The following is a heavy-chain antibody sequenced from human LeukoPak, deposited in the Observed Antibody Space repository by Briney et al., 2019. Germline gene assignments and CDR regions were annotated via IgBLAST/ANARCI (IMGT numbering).Heavy chain of an antibody. CDR1: GDSISSVSYY. Sequence: SETLSLTCTVSGDSISSVSYYWSWIRQPPGKGLEWIGEINHSGSTNYNPSLKSRVTISVDTSKNQFSLKLSSVTAADTAVYYCARGRSWPPKNGGRRNWFDPWGQGTLVIVSS. CDR2: INHSGST. V-gene: IGHV4-39*07. CDR3: ARGRSWPPKNGGRRNWFDP. D-gene: IGHD6-13*01. J-gene: IGHJ5*02.